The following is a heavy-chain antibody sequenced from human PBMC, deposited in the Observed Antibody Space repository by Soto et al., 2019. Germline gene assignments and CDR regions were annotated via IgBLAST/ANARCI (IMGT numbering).Heavy chain of an antibody. Sequence: SETLSLTCTVSGGSISSGGYYWSWIRQHPGKGLEWIGYIYYSGSTYYNPSLKSRVTISVDTSKNQFSLKLSSVTAADTAVYYCGGAGVMQRGRENPFDYGGRGTLVTVSS. J-gene: IGHJ4*02. V-gene: IGHV4-31*03. CDR3: GGAGVMQRGRENPFDY. D-gene: IGHD3-16*01. CDR1: GGSISSGGYY. CDR2: IYYSGST.